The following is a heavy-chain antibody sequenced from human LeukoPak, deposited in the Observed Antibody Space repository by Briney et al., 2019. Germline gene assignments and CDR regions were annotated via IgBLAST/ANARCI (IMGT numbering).Heavy chain of an antibody. CDR3: AKEGGPARPGLDS. V-gene: IGHV4-59*11. CDR1: GASMTSHY. CDR2: IFHTGST. J-gene: IGHJ4*02. D-gene: IGHD6-6*01. Sequence: SETLSLTCTVSGASMTSHYWTWMRQDPGTGLEWIGNIFHTGSTSYNPALESRVTISLDTSNNQFSLKLTSVTAADTAVYYCAKEGGPARPGLDSWGLGTLVTVSS.